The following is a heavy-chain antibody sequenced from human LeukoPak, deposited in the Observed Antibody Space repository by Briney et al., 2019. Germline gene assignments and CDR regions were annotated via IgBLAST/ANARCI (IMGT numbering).Heavy chain of an antibody. Sequence: PGGSLRLSCAASGFTFSSYGMHWVRQAPGKGLEWVAVIWYDGSNKYYADSVKGRFTISRDNSKNTLYLQMNSLRAEDTAVYYCATDRGIRLPNNWFDPWGQGTLVTVSS. CDR2: IWYDGSNK. CDR3: ATDRGIRLPNNWFDP. D-gene: IGHD4-17*01. J-gene: IGHJ5*02. V-gene: IGHV3-33*01. CDR1: GFTFSSYG.